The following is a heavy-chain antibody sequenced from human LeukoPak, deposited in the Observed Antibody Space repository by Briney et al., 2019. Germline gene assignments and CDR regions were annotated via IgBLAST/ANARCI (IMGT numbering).Heavy chain of an antibody. Sequence: SETLSLTCTVSGGSISSCYWSWIRQPAGKGLEWIGRIYTSGSTNYNPSLKSRVTMSVDTSKNQFSLKLSSVTAADTAVYYCAREGITIFGVVVQPSGWFDPWGQGTLVTVSS. CDR3: AREGITIFGVVVQPSGWFDP. D-gene: IGHD3-3*01. CDR2: IYTSGST. V-gene: IGHV4-4*07. J-gene: IGHJ5*02. CDR1: GGSISSCY.